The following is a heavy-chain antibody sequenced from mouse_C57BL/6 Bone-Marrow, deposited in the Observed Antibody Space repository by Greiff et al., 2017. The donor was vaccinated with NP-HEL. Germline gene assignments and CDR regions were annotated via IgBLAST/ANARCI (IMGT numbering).Heavy chain of an antibody. CDR2: INPSYGGT. Sequence: QVQLQQPGTELVKPGASVKLSCKASGYTFTSYWMHWVKQRPGQGLEWIGNINPSYGGTNYNEKFKSKATLTVDKSSSTAYMQLSSLTSEDSAVYYCARSGAVARYDGYYGNYYAMDYWGQGTSVTVSS. D-gene: IGHD2-3*01. V-gene: IGHV1-53*01. J-gene: IGHJ4*01. CDR1: GYTFTSYW. CDR3: ARSGAVARYDGYYGNYYAMDY.